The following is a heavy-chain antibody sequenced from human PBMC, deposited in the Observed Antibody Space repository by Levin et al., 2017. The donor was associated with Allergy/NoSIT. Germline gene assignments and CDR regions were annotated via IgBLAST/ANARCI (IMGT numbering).Heavy chain of an antibody. CDR2: ISYDGSNK. CDR3: ASNAGYSSSWYFNY. D-gene: IGHD6-13*01. CDR1: GFTFSSYA. J-gene: IGHJ4*02. V-gene: IGHV3-30*04. Sequence: GASVKVSCAASGFTFSSYAMHWVRQAPGKGLEWVAVISYDGSNKYYADSVKGRFTISRDNSKNTLYLQMNSLRAEDTAVYYCASNAGYSSSWYFNYWGQGTLVTVSS.